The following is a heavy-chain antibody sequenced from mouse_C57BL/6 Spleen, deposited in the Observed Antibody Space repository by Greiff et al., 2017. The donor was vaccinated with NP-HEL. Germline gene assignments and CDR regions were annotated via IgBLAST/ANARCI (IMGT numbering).Heavy chain of an antibody. J-gene: IGHJ1*03. CDR2: ISNGGGST. CDR3: ARQGSNRWYFDV. CDR1: GFTFSDYY. D-gene: IGHD1-1*01. V-gene: IGHV5-12*01. Sequence: EVKVVEPGGGLVQPGGSLKLSCAASGFTFSDYYMYWVRQTPEKRLEWVAYISNGGGSTYYPDTVKGRFTISRDNAKNTLYLQMRRLKSEDTAMYYCARQGSNRWYFDVWGTGTTVTVSS.